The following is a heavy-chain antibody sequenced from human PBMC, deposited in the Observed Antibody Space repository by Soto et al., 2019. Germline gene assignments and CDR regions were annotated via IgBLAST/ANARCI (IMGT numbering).Heavy chain of an antibody. Sequence: SETLSLTCAVCGGSFSCYYWSWIRQPPGKGLEWIGEITHSGSTNYNPSFKSRGTTSVDTYKNQFPLKLSSVTAADTAVYYCAREINYYEAYAFDIWGQGTMVTVSS. CDR3: AREINYYEAYAFDI. V-gene: IGHV4-34*01. CDR1: GGSFSCYY. D-gene: IGHD3-22*01. J-gene: IGHJ3*02. CDR2: ITHSGST.